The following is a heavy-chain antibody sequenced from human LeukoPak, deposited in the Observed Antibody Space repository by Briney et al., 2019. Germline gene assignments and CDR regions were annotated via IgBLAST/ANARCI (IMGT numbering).Heavy chain of an antibody. Sequence: GGSLRLSCAASGFSVSRNYMTWVRQAPGKGLEWVSVISGSGSSTYYADSVKGRFTISRDNSKNTPYLQMNSLRAEDTAVYYCAKDSSGWTPFYWGQGTLVTVSS. CDR3: AKDSSGWTPFY. CDR2: ISGSGSST. V-gene: IGHV3-23*01. D-gene: IGHD6-19*01. J-gene: IGHJ4*02. CDR1: GFSVSRNY.